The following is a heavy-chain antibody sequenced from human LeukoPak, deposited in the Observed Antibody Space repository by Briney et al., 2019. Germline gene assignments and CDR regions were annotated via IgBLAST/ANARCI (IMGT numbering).Heavy chain of an antibody. J-gene: IGHJ4*02. Sequence: GGSLRLSCAGSGFTFSTYGMSWVRQAPGKGLERVSGISTSGSTYYADPVKGRFTISRDNSKNTLYLQMNSLRAEDTAVYYCARDGEYRTSTGCYYPFWGQGTLVTVSS. D-gene: IGHD2-2*01. CDR3: ARDGEYRTSTGCYYPF. CDR2: ISTSGST. CDR1: GFTFSTYG. V-gene: IGHV3-23*01.